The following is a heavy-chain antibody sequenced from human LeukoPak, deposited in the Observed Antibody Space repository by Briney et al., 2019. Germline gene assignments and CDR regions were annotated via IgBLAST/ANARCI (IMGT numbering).Heavy chain of an antibody. CDR2: IKSDGTT. CDR3: ARLRRGY. J-gene: IGHJ4*02. CDR1: GLTVTSNH. Sequence: GGSLRLSCAASGLTVTSNHMSWVRQAPGKGLEWVSLIKSDGTTEYADSVKGRFTISRDNSKNTLFLQMNSLRVGDTAVYYCARLRRGYWGRGTPVTVSS. V-gene: IGHV3-53*01.